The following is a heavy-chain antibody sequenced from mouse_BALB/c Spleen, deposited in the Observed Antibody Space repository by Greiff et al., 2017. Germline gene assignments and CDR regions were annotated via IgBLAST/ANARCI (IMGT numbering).Heavy chain of an antibody. Sequence: VKLVESGAELMKPGASVKISCKATGYTFSSYWIEWVKQRPGHGLEWIGEILPGSGSTNYNEKFKGKATFTADTSSNTAYMQLSSLTSEDSAVYYCARYSITTVVRYFDYWGQGTTLTVSS. CDR3: ARYSITTVVRYFDY. V-gene: IGHV1-9*01. CDR2: ILPGSGST. D-gene: IGHD1-1*01. J-gene: IGHJ2*01. CDR1: GYTFSSYW.